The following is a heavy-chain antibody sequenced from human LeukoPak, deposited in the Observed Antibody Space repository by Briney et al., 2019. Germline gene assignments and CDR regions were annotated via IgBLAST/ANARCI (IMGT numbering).Heavy chain of an antibody. Sequence: SVKVSCKASGGTFSSYAISWVRQAPGQGLEWMGRIIPIFGTANYAQKFQGRVTITTDESTSTAYMELSSLRSEDTAVYYCARGIVVVPAAIRFLYYYYMDVWGKGTTVTVSS. J-gene: IGHJ6*03. V-gene: IGHV1-69*05. CDR1: GGTFSSYA. CDR3: ARGIVVVPAAIRFLYYYYMDV. CDR2: IIPIFGTA. D-gene: IGHD2-2*02.